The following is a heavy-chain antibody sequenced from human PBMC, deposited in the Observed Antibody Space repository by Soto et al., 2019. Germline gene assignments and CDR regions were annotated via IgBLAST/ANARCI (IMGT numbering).Heavy chain of an antibody. Sequence: EVQLVESGGGLVQPGGSLRLSCAASGFTFSSYWMHWVRQAPGKGLVWVSRINSDGSSTSYADSVKGRFTISRDNAKNTLYLQMNSLGAEETAVYYCARPRPYCGGDCPDSWGQGTLVTVSS. CDR3: ARPRPYCGGDCPDS. V-gene: IGHV3-74*01. D-gene: IGHD2-21*02. J-gene: IGHJ4*02. CDR1: GFTFSSYW. CDR2: INSDGSST.